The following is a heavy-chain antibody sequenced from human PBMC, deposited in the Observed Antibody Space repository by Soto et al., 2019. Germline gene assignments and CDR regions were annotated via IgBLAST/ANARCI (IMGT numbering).Heavy chain of an antibody. CDR3: ARDSLMGDYWLDP. V-gene: IGHV4-30-4*01. Sequence: SETLSLTCTVSGGSISSGDYYWSWIRQPPGKGLEWIGYIYYSGSTYYNPSLKSRVTISVDTSKNQFSLKLSSVTAADTAVYYGARDSLMGDYWLDPWGQGALVTVSS. CDR2: IYYSGST. D-gene: IGHD2-21*02. CDR1: GGSISSGDYY. J-gene: IGHJ5*02.